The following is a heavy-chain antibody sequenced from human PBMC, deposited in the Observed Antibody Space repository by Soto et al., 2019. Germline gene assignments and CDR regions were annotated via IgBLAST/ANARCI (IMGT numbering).Heavy chain of an antibody. V-gene: IGHV1-58*01. D-gene: IGHD3-22*01. CDR3: AADPNYYDSSGYYYHYYYGMDV. CDR2: IVVGSGNT. Sequence: RQARGQRLEWIGWIVVGSGNTNYAQKFQERVTITRDMSTSTAYMELSSLRSEDMAVYYCAADPNYYDSSGYYYHYYYGMDVWGQGTTVTVSS. J-gene: IGHJ6*02.